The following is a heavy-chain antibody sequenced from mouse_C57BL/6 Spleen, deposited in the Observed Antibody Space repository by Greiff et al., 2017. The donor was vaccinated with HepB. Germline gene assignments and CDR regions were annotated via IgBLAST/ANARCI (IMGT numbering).Heavy chain of an antibody. CDR1: GYTFNSYW. D-gene: IGHD1-1*01. CDR2: IDPSDSYT. Sequence: QVQLKQPGAELVMPGASVKLSCKASGYTFNSYWMHWVKQRPGQGLEWIGEIDPSDSYTNYNQKFKGKSTLTVDKSSSTAYMQLSSLTSEDSAVYYCARSAYYYGSSYVYWYFDVWGTGTTVTVSS. CDR3: ARSAYYYGSSYVYWYFDV. J-gene: IGHJ1*03. V-gene: IGHV1-69*01.